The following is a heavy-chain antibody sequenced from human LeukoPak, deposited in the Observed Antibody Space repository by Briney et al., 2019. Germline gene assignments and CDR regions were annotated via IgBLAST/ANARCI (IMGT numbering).Heavy chain of an antibody. D-gene: IGHD6-6*01. Sequence: GRSLRLSCSTSGFTFGDYAMSWVRQAPGKGLEWVGFMRSKAYGGTTEYAASVKGRFTISRDDSKSIAYLQMNSLKTEDTAVYYCSRGGSWKGWFDPWGQGTLVTVSS. CDR2: MRSKAYGGTT. V-gene: IGHV3-49*04. J-gene: IGHJ5*02. CDR1: GFTFGDYA. CDR3: SRGGSWKGWFDP.